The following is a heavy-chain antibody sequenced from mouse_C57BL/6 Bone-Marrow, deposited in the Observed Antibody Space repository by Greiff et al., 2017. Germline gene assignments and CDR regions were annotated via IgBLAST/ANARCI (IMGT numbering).Heavy chain of an antibody. CDR3: ARHGYYPSPYAMDY. D-gene: IGHD2-3*01. Sequence: EVQVVESGGGLVKPGGSLKLSCAASGFTFSSYTMSWVRQTPEKRLEWVATISGGGGNTYYPDSVKGRFTISRDNAKNTLYLQMSSLRSEDTALYYCARHGYYPSPYAMDYWGQGTSVTVSS. J-gene: IGHJ4*01. V-gene: IGHV5-9*01. CDR1: GFTFSSYT. CDR2: ISGGGGNT.